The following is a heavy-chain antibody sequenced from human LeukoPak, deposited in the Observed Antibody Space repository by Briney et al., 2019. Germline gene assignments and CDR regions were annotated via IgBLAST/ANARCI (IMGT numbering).Heavy chain of an antibody. CDR3: AELGITMIGGV. J-gene: IGHJ6*04. D-gene: IGHD3-10*02. CDR2: ISSSSSNI. Sequence: GGSLRLSCAPSGFIFSSYSMNWLRQAPGKGLEWVSSISSSSSNIYYADSVKGRFTLSRDNAKNSLYLQMNSLRAEDTAVYYCAELGITMIGGVWGKGTTVTIFS. CDR1: GFIFSSYS. V-gene: IGHV3-21*01.